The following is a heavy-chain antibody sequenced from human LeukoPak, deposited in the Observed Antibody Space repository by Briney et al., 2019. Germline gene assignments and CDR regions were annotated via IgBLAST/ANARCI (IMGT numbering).Heavy chain of an antibody. D-gene: IGHD5-12*01. Sequence: ASVKVSCKASGYTFTDYYIHWVRQRQAPGQGLEWMGRINPNSGGTNYAQKFQGRVTMNRDTSISTAYMELSSLSSDDTAVYFCARWVGSSSGYSFDYWGQGTLVTVSS. CDR1: GYTFTDYY. CDR2: INPNSGGT. V-gene: IGHV1-2*06. J-gene: IGHJ4*02. CDR3: ARWVGSSSGYSFDY.